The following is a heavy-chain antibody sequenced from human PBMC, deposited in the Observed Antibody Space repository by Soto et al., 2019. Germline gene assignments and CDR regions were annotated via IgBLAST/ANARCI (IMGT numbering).Heavy chain of an antibody. CDR2: IYHTGTT. Sequence: TLSLTCTVSGDSISSSTYYWGWIRQPPGKGLEWIGCIYHTGTTYYNPSLTSRVTISVHTSKNQFSLKLRSLTAADTAVYYCARPYFSSSSMFDYWGQGTLVTVS. V-gene: IGHV4-39*01. J-gene: IGHJ4*02. CDR1: GDSISSSTYY. D-gene: IGHD6-6*01. CDR3: ARPYFSSSSMFDY.